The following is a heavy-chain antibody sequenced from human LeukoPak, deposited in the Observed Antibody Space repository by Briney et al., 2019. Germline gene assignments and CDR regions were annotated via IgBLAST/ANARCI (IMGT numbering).Heavy chain of an antibody. D-gene: IGHD6-19*01. CDR1: GGSISSYY. J-gene: IGHJ4*02. CDR2: IYYSGST. CDR3: AREYRGDSGWFLDY. Sequence: NTSETLSLTCTVSGGSISSYYWSWIRQPPGKGLEWIGYIYYSGSTNYNPSLKSRVTISVDTSKNQFSLKLSSVTAADTAVYYCAREYRGDSGWFLDYWGQGTLVTVSS. V-gene: IGHV4-59*01.